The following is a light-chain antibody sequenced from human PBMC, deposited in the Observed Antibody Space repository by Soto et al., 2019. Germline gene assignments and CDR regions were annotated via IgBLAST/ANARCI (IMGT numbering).Light chain of an antibody. V-gene: IGKV1-5*01. J-gene: IGKJ5*01. CDR3: QHYTLSSAP. Sequence: IRLTQSPSTLSASVGDTVTISCRASQNITTYLAWYQQKPGKAPTLLIYGASSLHNGVPPRFAGSGSGSEFTLTISRLQPDDFATYYCQHYTLSSAPFGQGTRV. CDR1: QNITTY. CDR2: GAS.